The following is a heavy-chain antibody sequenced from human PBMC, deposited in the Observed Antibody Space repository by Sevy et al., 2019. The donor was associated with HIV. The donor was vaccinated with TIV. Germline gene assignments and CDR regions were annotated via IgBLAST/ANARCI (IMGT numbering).Heavy chain of an antibody. CDR2: IYRSGST. CDR3: ARGIDLLPDVRWFDP. V-gene: IGHV4-4*02. Sequence: SETLSLTCAVSGGSISSSNWWSWVRQPPGKGLEWIGEIYRSGSTNYNPSLKSRVTISVDKSKNQFSLKLSSVTAADTAVYYCARGIDLLPDVRWFDPWRQGTLVTVSS. J-gene: IGHJ5*02. D-gene: IGHD2-2*01. CDR1: GGSISSSNW.